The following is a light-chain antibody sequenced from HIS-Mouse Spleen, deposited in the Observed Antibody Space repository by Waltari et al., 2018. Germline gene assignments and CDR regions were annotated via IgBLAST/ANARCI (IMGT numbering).Light chain of an antibody. CDR3: MIWHSSAWV. CDR2: YKSDSDK. CDR1: TGINVATFW. Sequence: QAVLTQPSSLPASPGASAGLTCTFRTGINVATFWLHWYQHQQGSPPQYILRYKSDSDKKQGSGVPSRFSGSKDASANAGILLISGLQSEDEADYYCMIWHSSAWVFGGGTKLTVL. J-gene: IGLJ3*02. V-gene: IGLV5-45*02.